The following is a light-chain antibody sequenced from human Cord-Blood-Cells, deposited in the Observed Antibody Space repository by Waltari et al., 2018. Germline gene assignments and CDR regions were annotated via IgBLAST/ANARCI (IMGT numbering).Light chain of an antibody. Sequence: QSALTQPHSASGSPGQSVTISCTGTSSDVGGYNYVPWYQQHPGKAPKLMIYAVSKRPSGVPDRFSGSKSGNTASLTVSGLQAEDEADYYCSSYAGSNNWVFGGGTKLTVL. J-gene: IGLJ3*02. V-gene: IGLV2-8*01. CDR1: SSDVGGYNY. CDR2: AVS. CDR3: SSYAGSNNWV.